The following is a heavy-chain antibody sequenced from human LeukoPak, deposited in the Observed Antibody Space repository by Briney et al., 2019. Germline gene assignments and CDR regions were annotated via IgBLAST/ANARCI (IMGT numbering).Heavy chain of an antibody. D-gene: IGHD6-6*01. J-gene: IGHJ4*02. CDR2: IYHSGST. CDR3: ARDIAARRGY. Sequence: PSQTLSLTYTVSGGSISSGGYYWSWIRQPPGKGLEWIGYIYHSGSTYYNPSLKSRVTISVDRSKNQFSLKLSSVTAADTAVYYCARDIAARRGYSGQGTLVTVSS. V-gene: IGHV4-30-2*01. CDR1: GGSISSGGYY.